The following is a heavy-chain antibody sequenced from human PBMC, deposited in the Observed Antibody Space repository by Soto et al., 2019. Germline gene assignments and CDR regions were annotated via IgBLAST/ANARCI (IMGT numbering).Heavy chain of an antibody. CDR2: VDPSDSYT. J-gene: IGHJ6*04. V-gene: IGHV5-10-1*01. CDR1: GYSFTSYW. D-gene: IGHD6-25*01. Sequence: SGESLKISCKGSGYSFTSYWISWVRQMPGKVLEWMGRVDPSDSYTNYSPSFQGHVTISADKSISTAYLQWSSLKASDTAMYYCARHQIAGASEYCCDMEGWRKGXTVAV. CDR3: ARHQIAGASEYCCDMEG.